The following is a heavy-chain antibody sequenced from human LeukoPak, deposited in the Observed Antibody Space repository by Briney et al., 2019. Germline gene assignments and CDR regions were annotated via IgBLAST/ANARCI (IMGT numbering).Heavy chain of an antibody. Sequence: PSETLSLTCTVSGGSISSYYWSWIRQPPGRGLEWIGYIYYSGSTNYNPSLKSRVTISVDTSKNQFSLKLSSVTAADTAVYYCARDGQLGYYYYYGMDVWGQGTTVTVSS. CDR2: IYYSGST. J-gene: IGHJ6*02. CDR1: GGSISSYY. CDR3: ARDGQLGYYYYYGMDV. V-gene: IGHV4-59*12. D-gene: IGHD6-6*01.